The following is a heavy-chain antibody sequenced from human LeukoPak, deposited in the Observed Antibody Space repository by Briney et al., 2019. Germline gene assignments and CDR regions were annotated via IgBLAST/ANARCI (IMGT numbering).Heavy chain of an antibody. CDR3: ARDAAAAGTGLYYYYGMDV. D-gene: IGHD6-13*01. Sequence: GGSLRLSCAASGFTFSSYSMNWVRQAPGKGLEWVAVISYDGSNKYYADSVKGRFTISRDNSKNTLYLQMNSLRAEDTAVYYCARDAAAAGTGLYYYYGMDVWGQGTTVTVSS. V-gene: IGHV3-30*03. J-gene: IGHJ6*02. CDR2: ISYDGSNK. CDR1: GFTFSSYS.